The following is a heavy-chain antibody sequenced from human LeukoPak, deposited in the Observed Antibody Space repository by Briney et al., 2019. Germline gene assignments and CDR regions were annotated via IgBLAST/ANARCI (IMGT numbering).Heavy chain of an antibody. CDR2: IKQDGGEK. CDR1: GFTISNYW. Sequence: GGSLRLSCAASGFTISNYWMTWVRQVPGKGLEWVANIKQDGGEKYYADSVKGRFTISRDNAENSLYLQVNSLRADDTAVYYCAKFNTSPGHALDIWGRGTMVTVSS. CDR3: AKFNTSPGHALDI. D-gene: IGHD2-2*01. V-gene: IGHV3-7*01. J-gene: IGHJ3*02.